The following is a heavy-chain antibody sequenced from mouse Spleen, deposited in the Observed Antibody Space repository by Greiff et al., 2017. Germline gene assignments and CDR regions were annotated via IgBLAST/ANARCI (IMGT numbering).Heavy chain of an antibody. CDR1: GYTFTDYN. CDR3: ARGYGNYFDY. V-gene: IGHV1-18*01. CDR2: INPNNGGT. J-gene: IGHJ2*01. D-gene: IGHD2-1*01. Sequence: DVKLQESGPELVKPGASVKIPCKASGYTFTDYNMDWVKQSHGKSLEWIGDINPNNGGTIYNQNFKGKATLTVDKSSSTTYMELRSLTSEDTAVYYCARGYGNYFDYWGQGTTLTVSS.